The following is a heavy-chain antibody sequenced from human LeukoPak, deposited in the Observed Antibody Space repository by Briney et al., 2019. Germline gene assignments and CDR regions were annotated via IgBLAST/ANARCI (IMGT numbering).Heavy chain of an antibody. V-gene: IGHV3-30*18. J-gene: IGHJ4*02. CDR2: ISYDGSDK. CDR3: AKDGGSYSWAAFDY. D-gene: IGHD1-26*01. CDR1: GFTFSSYG. Sequence: GRSLRLSCAASGFTFSSYGMHWVRQAPGKGLEWVTVISYDGSDKYYADSVKGRFTISRDNSKNTLYLQVNSLRPEDTAIYHCAKDGGSYSWAAFDYWGQGTLVTVSS.